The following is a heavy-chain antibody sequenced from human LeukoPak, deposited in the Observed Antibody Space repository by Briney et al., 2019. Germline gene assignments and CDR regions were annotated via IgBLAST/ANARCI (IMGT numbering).Heavy chain of an antibody. Sequence: ASVKVSCKASGYTFTGYYMHWVRQAPGQGLEWMGWINPNSGGTNYAQKFQGRVTMTRDTSISTAYMELSRPRSDDTAVYYCAVEFSSGSYNFDYWGQGTLVTVSS. V-gene: IGHV1-2*02. J-gene: IGHJ4*02. D-gene: IGHD1-26*01. CDR2: INPNSGGT. CDR3: AVEFSSGSYNFDY. CDR1: GYTFTGYY.